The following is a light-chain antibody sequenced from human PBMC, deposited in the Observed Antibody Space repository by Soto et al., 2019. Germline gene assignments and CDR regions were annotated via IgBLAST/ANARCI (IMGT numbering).Light chain of an antibody. V-gene: IGKV1-39*01. CDR2: GAS. Sequence: DIQMTQSPSSLSASVGDRVTITCRASQSISSYLNWYQQKPGKAPKLLIYGASRLQSGVPSRFSGSGSGTDFTLTISSLQPEDFATYYGQPSYSTPRTFHRGTKVEIK. J-gene: IGKJ1*01. CDR1: QSISSY. CDR3: QPSYSTPRT.